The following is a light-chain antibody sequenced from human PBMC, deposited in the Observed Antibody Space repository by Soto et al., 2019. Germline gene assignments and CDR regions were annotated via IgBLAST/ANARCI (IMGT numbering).Light chain of an antibody. CDR2: GAS. Sequence: EIVLTQSPGTLSLSPGERATLSCRASQSVSSSYLAWYQQNPGQAPRLLIYGASSRATGIPDRFSGSGSGTDFTLTISRLEPEDFGVYFCHQRNKFGQGTRLEIK. CDR3: HQRNK. J-gene: IGKJ5*01. CDR1: QSVSSSY. V-gene: IGKV3D-20*02.